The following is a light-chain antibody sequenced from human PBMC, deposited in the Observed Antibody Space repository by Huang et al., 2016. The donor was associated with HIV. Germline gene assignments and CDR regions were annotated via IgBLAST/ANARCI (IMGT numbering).Light chain of an antibody. Sequence: IQLTQSPSSLSASVGDRVTITCRASQDISSYLAWYQQKPGKAPKLLIYAAYTLESGVPARFSGSGSGTDFTLTINNLQPEDFATYYCLQLNTYPGTFGPGTNVDV. CDR3: LQLNTYPGT. CDR2: AAY. V-gene: IGKV1-9*01. CDR1: QDISSY. J-gene: IGKJ3*01.